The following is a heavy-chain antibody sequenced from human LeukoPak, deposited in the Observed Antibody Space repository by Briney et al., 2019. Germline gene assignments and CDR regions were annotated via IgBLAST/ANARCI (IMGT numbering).Heavy chain of an antibody. D-gene: IGHD4-17*01. Sequence: SVKVSCKASGHTFTRYYIHWVRQAPGQGLEWMGGIIPIFGTANYAQKFQGRVTITADESTSTAYMELSSLRSEDTAVYYCARDPPHYGDRSDTYYFDYWGQGTLVTVSS. V-gene: IGHV1-69*13. CDR1: GHTFTRYY. J-gene: IGHJ4*02. CDR2: IIPIFGTA. CDR3: ARDPPHYGDRSDTYYFDY.